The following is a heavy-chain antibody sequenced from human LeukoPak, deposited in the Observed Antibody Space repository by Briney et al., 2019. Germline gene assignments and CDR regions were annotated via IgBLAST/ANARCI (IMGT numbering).Heavy chain of an antibody. J-gene: IGHJ4*02. CDR3: ARTFRRSIG. CDR1: GYTFTSYD. CDR2: MNPNSGNT. Sequence: GASVKVSCKTSGYTFTSYDINWVRQATGQGLEWMGYMNPNSGNTGYAQKFQGRIAMTRGTSISTAYMELSSLRSEDTAMYYCARTFRRSIGWGQGTLVTVSS. V-gene: IGHV1-8*01. D-gene: IGHD2-15*01.